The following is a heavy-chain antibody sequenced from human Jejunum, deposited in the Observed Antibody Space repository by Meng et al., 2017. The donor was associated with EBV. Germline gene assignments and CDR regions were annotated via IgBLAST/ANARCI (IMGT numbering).Heavy chain of an antibody. D-gene: IGHD6-19*01. CDR2: ISSNTGGT. V-gene: IGHV1-2*06. CDR1: GYTLTGYY. J-gene: IGHJ4*02. CDR3: AREIAAGSGWFFFDY. Sequence: QVQLLQSGAEVKKPGASAKVSCKASGYTLTGYYMHWVRQAPGQGLEWMGRISSNTGGTNYAQKFQGRVTLTRDTSINTAYMELSSLIPDDTAVYYCAREIAAGSGWFFFDYWGQGALVTVSS.